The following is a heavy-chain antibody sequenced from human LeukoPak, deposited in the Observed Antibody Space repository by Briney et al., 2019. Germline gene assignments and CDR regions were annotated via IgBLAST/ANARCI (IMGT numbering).Heavy chain of an antibody. J-gene: IGHJ6*03. D-gene: IGHD2-2*01. CDR2: ISSSGSTI. CDR1: GFTFSDYY. Sequence: GGSLRLSCAASGFTFSDYYMSWIRQAPGKGLEWVSYISSSGSTIYYADSVKGRFTISSDNANNSLSVQMNSLRAEDTAVHYCARVQEPAAIPPIYYYYYMDVWGKGTTVTVSS. V-gene: IGHV3-11*04. CDR3: ARVQEPAAIPPIYYYYYMDV.